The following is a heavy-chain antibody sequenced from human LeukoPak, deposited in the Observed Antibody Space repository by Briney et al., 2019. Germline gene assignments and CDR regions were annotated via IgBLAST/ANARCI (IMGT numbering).Heavy chain of an antibody. J-gene: IGHJ6*02. CDR3: ARGLIIASRFSGMDV. CDR2: IYYSGST. Sequence: SETLSLTCTVSGGSISSSSYYWGWIRQPPGKGLEWIGSIYYSGSTYYNPSLKSRVTISVDTSKNQFSLKLSSVTAADTAVYYCARGLIIASRFSGMDVWGQGTTVTVSS. V-gene: IGHV4-39*07. CDR1: GGSISSSSYY. D-gene: IGHD3-22*01.